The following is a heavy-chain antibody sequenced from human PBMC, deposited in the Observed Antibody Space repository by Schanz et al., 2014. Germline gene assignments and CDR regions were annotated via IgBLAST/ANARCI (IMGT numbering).Heavy chain of an antibody. J-gene: IGHJ4*02. CDR1: GFTFSSYA. CDR2: FDAHDGRA. CDR3: AKVRYSSGWRGDYFDE. V-gene: IGHV3-23*01. Sequence: EVHLLDSGGGLVQPGGSLRLSCAASGFTFSSYAMSWVRQAPGKGLEWVSGFDAHDGRAYYADSAKGRFTVSRDNSKNTLYLQMNSLRAEDTAVYYCAKVRYSSGWRGDYFDEWGQGTLVTVSS. D-gene: IGHD6-25*01.